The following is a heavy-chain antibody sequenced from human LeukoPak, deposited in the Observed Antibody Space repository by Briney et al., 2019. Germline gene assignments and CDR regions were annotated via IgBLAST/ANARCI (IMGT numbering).Heavy chain of an antibody. Sequence: SVKVSCKASGGTFSSYAISWVRQAPGQGLEWMGGIIPIFGTANYAQKFQGRVTITADESTSTAYMELSSLRSEDTAVYYCARGGRRDGYNFAYYYGMDVWGQGTTVTVSS. CDR1: GGTFSSYA. CDR2: IIPIFGTA. V-gene: IGHV1-69*13. J-gene: IGHJ6*02. D-gene: IGHD5-24*01. CDR3: ARGGRRDGYNFAYYYGMDV.